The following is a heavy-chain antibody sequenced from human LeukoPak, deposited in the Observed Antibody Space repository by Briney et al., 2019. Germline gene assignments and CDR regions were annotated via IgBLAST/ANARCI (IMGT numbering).Heavy chain of an antibody. CDR2: IHYSGNT. V-gene: IGHV4-30-4*01. CDR1: GGSIGDYY. Sequence: SQTLSLTCTVSGGSIGDYYWSLIRQPPGQGLEWLGYIHYSGNTYYNPSLKSRLIISIDASKNQFSLNLSSVTAADTAVYYCARESPPDAFDIWGRGTVVTVSS. J-gene: IGHJ3*02. CDR3: ARESPPDAFDI.